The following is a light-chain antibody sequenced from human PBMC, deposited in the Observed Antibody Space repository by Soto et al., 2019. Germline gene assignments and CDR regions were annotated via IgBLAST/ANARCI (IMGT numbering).Light chain of an antibody. CDR1: SSDVGGYNY. CDR3: CSYAGSYPFVV. V-gene: IGLV2-11*01. CDR2: DVS. Sequence: QSALTQPRSVSGSPGQSVTISCTGTSSDVGGYNYVSWYQQHPGKAPKLMIYDVSKRPSGVPDRFSGSKSGNTASLTISGHPAEDAADYYSCSYAGSYPFVVFGGGTKLTVL. J-gene: IGLJ2*01.